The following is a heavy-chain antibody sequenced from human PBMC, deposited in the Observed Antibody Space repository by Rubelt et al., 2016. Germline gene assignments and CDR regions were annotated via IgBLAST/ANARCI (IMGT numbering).Heavy chain of an antibody. CDR3: ARGDFDY. CDR1: GITVGTNY. V-gene: IGHV3-66*01. J-gene: IGHJ4*02. Sequence: EVQLVESGGDLVQPGGSLRLSCAVSGITVGTNYMNWVRQAPGKGLEWVSIINRDGKTYYTDSVKGRFTISRDKSKNKLDLQMNSLRVEDTALYYCARGDFDYWGQGTLVTVSS. CDR2: INRDGKT.